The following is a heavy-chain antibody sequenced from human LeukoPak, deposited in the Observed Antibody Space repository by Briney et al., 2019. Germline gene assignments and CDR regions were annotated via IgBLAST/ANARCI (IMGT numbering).Heavy chain of an antibody. CDR1: GYTFTGYY. CDR2: INPNSGGT. D-gene: IGHD4-17*01. CDR3: ARETTGYYYGMDV. Sequence: ASVKVSCKASGYTFTGYYMHWVRPAPGQGLEWMGWINPNSGGTNYAQKFQGRVTMTRDTSISTAYMELSRLRSDDTAVYYCARETTGYYYGMDVWGQGTTVTVSS. J-gene: IGHJ6*02. V-gene: IGHV1-2*02.